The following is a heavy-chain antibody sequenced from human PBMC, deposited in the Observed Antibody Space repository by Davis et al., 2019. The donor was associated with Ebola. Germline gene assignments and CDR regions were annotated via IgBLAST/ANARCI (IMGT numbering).Heavy chain of an antibody. CDR1: GFSLSNARMG. CDR2: IFSNNEK. Sequence: SGPTLVKPTETLTLTCTVSGFSLSNARMGVSWIRQPPGKALEWLAHIFSNNEKSYSTSLKSRLTISKDTSKNQVVLTMTNMDPVDTATYYCARMMIARDGYNLLFDYWGQGTLVTVSS. D-gene: IGHD5-24*01. CDR3: ARMMIARDGYNLLFDY. V-gene: IGHV2-26*01. J-gene: IGHJ4*02.